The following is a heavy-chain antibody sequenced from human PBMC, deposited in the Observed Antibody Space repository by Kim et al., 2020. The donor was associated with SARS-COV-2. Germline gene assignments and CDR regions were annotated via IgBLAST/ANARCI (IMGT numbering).Heavy chain of an antibody. CDR3: ARDSKIDYDILTGPFDY. CDR2: INAGNGNT. Sequence: ASVKVSCKASGYTFTSYAMHWVRQAPGQRLEWMGWINAGNGNTKYLQKFQGRVTITRDTSASTAYMELSSLRSEDTAVYYCARDSKIDYDILTGPFDYWGQGTLVTVSS. J-gene: IGHJ4*02. V-gene: IGHV1-3*01. CDR1: GYTFTSYA. D-gene: IGHD3-9*01.